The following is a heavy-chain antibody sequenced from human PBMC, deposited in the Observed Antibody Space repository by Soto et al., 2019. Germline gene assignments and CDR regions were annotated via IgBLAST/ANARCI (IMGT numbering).Heavy chain of an antibody. CDR1: GGTFSSYA. J-gene: IGHJ6*02. V-gene: IGHV1-69*06. CDR2: ISPIFGTA. D-gene: IGHD3-22*01. CDR3: ASSYYYDSSADYYYGIDV. Sequence: QVQLLQAGAEVKKPGSSVKVSCKASGGTFSSYAISWVRQAPGQGLEWMGGISPIFGTANYAQKFQGRVKITADKSTSTASMELSSLRSEDTAVYYCASSYYYDSSADYYYGIDVWGQGTTVTVSS.